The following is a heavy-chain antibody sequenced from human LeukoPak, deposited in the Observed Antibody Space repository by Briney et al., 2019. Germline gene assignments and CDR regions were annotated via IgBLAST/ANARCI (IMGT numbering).Heavy chain of an antibody. J-gene: IGHJ3*02. D-gene: IGHD5-24*01. CDR3: AKRDGYAFDI. V-gene: IGHV3-30-3*02. CDR2: ISYDGSNK. Sequence: GGSLRLSCAASGFTFSSYAMHWVRQAPGKGLEWVAVISYDGSNKYYADSVKGRFTISRDNSKNTLYLQMNSLRAEDTAVYYCAKRDGYAFDIWGQGTMVTVSS. CDR1: GFTFSSYA.